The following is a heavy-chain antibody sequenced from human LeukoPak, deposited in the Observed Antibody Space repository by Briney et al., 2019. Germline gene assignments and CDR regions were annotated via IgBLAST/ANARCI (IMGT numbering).Heavy chain of an antibody. CDR1: GFSFSSYW. J-gene: IGHJ1*01. V-gene: IGHV3-74*01. D-gene: IGHD2-21*01. CDR2: IKSDWST. CDR3: ATVPYEIGRDYPEYFRH. Sequence: GGSLSLSCAASGFSFSSYWIHWVRQAPGHGQGLVSLIKSDWSTNYADSVKGRFTISRDNAKNTVYLHLNSLTAAATGVYYCATVPYEIGRDYPEYFRHWGQGTLVTVSS.